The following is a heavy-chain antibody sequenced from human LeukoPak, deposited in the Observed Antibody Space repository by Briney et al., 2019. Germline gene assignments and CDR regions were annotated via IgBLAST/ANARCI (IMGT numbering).Heavy chain of an antibody. CDR2: ITNSGNSK. V-gene: IGHV3-48*01. Sequence: GGSLRLSCAASEFTFSSYSMNWVRQAPGKGLEWVSYITNSGNSKSYADSVKGRFTISRDNSKNTLYLQMNSLRAEDMAVYYCARDSRPSYYYDSSGYYGYYFDYWGQGTLVTVSS. CDR1: EFTFSSYS. D-gene: IGHD3-22*01. J-gene: IGHJ4*02. CDR3: ARDSRPSYYYDSSGYYGYYFDY.